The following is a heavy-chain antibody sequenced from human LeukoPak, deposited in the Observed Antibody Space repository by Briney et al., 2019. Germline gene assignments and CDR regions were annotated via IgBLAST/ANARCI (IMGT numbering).Heavy chain of an antibody. CDR1: GFTVTTNS. J-gene: IGHJ4*02. CDR3: ARDPGGWGNFDY. V-gene: IGHV3-66*01. Sequence: GGSLRLSCAVSGFTVTTNSMSWVRQAPGKGLKWVSVIYSGGGTYYADSVKGRFTISRDYSKNTLYLQMNSLRAEDTAVYYCARDPGGWGNFDYWGQGTLVTVSS. D-gene: IGHD6-19*01. CDR2: IYSGGGT.